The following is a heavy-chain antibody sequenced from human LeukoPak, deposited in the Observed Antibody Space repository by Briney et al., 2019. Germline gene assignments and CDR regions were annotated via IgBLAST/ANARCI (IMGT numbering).Heavy chain of an antibody. Sequence: SETLSLTCTVSGGSISSYYWSWIRQPPGKGLEWIGYIYYSGSTYYNPSLKSRVTISVDTSKNQFSLKLSSVTAADTAVYYCARVRLRHYFDYWGQGTLVTVSS. CDR1: GGSISSYY. CDR2: IYYSGST. J-gene: IGHJ4*02. V-gene: IGHV4-59*08. D-gene: IGHD4-17*01. CDR3: ARVRLRHYFDY.